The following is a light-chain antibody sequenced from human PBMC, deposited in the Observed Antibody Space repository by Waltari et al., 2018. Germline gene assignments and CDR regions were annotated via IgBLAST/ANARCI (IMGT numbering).Light chain of an antibody. CDR3: QHYNNYPVA. CDR2: KPF. Sequence: DVQRTQSPSTLSASVGDRVTITCRASQSIRIWLAWYQQKPGKAPKLLISKPFSLESGVPSRFSGSGSGTEFTLTISNLQPDDVATYYCQHYNNYPVAFGQGTKLEI. CDR1: QSIRIW. V-gene: IGKV1-5*03. J-gene: IGKJ2*01.